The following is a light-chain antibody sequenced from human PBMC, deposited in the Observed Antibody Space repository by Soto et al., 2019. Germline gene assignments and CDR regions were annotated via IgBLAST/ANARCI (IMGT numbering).Light chain of an antibody. V-gene: IGKV1-5*03. Sequence: DIQMTQPPSTLSASVGDRVTITCRASQSISSWLAWYQQKPGKAPKLLIYKASSLESGVPSRFSGSGSGTEFTLTVSSLQPEDFATYYCLQDHDDSWTFGQGTKVDI. CDR1: QSISSW. J-gene: IGKJ1*01. CDR3: LQDHDDSWT. CDR2: KAS.